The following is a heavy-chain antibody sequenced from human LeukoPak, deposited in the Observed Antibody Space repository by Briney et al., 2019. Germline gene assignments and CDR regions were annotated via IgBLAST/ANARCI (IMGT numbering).Heavy chain of an antibody. CDR1: GFTFSSYA. D-gene: IGHD7-27*01. V-gene: IGHV3-23*01. CDR2: ISGSGGST. Sequence: GGSLRLSCAASGFTFSSYAMSWVRQAPGKGLEWVSAISGSGGSTYYADSVKGRFTISRDNSKNTLYLQMNSLRAEDTAVYYCASPGERSKTWEFDYWGQGTLVTVSS. CDR3: ASPGERSKTWEFDY. J-gene: IGHJ4*02.